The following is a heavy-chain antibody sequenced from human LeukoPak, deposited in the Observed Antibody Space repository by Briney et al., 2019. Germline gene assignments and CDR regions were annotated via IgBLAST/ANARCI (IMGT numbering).Heavy chain of an antibody. CDR1: GYSFTSYW. Sequence: GESLKISCKGSGYSFTSYWIGWVRPMPGKGLEWMGIIYPGDSDTRYSPSFQGQVTISADKSISTAYLQWSSLKASDTAMYYCARPSGWELRGGWFDPWGQGTLVTVSS. CDR3: ARPSGWELRGGWFDP. J-gene: IGHJ5*02. CDR2: IYPGDSDT. D-gene: IGHD1-26*01. V-gene: IGHV5-51*01.